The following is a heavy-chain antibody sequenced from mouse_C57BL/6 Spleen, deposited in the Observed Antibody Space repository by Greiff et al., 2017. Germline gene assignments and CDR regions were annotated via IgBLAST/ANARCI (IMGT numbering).Heavy chain of an antibody. CDR2: INPSSGYT. Sequence: QVQLQQSGAELAKPGASVKLSCKASGYTFTSYWMHWVNQSPGQGLEWIGYINPSSGYTKYNQTFKDKATLAANKSSSTDYMQLGSLTYVDYAVYYCAKKAWFAYWGQGNLVTGSA. CDR1: GYTFTSYW. V-gene: IGHV1-7*01. CDR3: AKKAWFAY. J-gene: IGHJ3*01.